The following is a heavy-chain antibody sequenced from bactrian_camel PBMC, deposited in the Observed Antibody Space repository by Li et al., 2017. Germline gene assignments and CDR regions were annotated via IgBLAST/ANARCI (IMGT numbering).Heavy chain of an antibody. D-gene: IGHD2*01. CDR2: IGIDGTT. CDR1: ESTYATRC. Sequence: VQLVESGGGSVQVGGSLRLSCVASESTYATRCMAWFRQSPQTSWLERERVARIGIDGTTTYADSVKGRFTISRDNATNTVYLQMNSLKPEDTAVYYCVSLVGRPLVHQGTQVTVS. J-gene: IGHJ4*01. V-gene: IGHV3S9*01.